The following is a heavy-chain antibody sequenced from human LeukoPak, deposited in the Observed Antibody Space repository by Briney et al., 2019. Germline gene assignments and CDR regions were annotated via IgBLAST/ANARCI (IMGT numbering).Heavy chain of an antibody. J-gene: IGHJ4*02. CDR3: ARGFSLVRGVPPGY. Sequence: ASVTVSCKASGYTFTSYAMHWVRQAPGQRLEWIGGINAGNGNTEYPQKFQGRVTITRETSARTAYMELSSLRSEAPAVYYCARGFSLVRGVPPGYWGQGTLVTVSS. D-gene: IGHD3-10*01. CDR1: GYTFTSYA. CDR2: INAGNGNT. V-gene: IGHV1-3*01.